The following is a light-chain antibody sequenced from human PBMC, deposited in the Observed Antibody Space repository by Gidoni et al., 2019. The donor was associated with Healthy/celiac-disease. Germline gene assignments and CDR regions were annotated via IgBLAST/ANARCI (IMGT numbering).Light chain of an antibody. J-gene: IGKJ1*01. CDR3: QQCYSTPRT. Sequence: DIQMNQSPSSLSASVGDRVTITCRASQSISSYLNWYQQKPGKAPKLLIYAASSLQSGVPSRFSGSGSGTDFTLTISSLQPEDFATYYCQQCYSTPRTFGQGTKVEIK. CDR2: AAS. CDR1: QSISSY. V-gene: IGKV1-39*01.